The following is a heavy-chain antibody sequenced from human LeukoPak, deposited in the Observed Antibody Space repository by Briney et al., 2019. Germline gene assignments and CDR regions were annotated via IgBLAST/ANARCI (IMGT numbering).Heavy chain of an antibody. CDR3: AAERITIFGVGTYFDY. J-gene: IGHJ4*02. Sequence: PSETLSLTCTVSGGSISSYYWSWIRQPPGKGLEWIGYIYYSGSTNYNPSLKSRVTISVDTSKNQFSLKLSSVTAADTAVYYCAAERITIFGVGTYFDYWGQGTLVTVSS. CDR2: IYYSGST. D-gene: IGHD3-3*01. V-gene: IGHV4-59*01. CDR1: GGSISSYY.